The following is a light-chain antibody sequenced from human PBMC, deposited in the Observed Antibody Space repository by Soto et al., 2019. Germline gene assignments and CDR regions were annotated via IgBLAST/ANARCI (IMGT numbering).Light chain of an antibody. CDR2: GAS. CDR3: QQYNNWPVT. Sequence: EIVMTQSPATLSVSPWEGATLSCRASQSLSRDLAWYQQKPGQAPRLLIFGASTRVTGIPARFSGSGSGTDFTLTISSLEPEDFAVYYCQQYNNWPVTFGQGTKVDIK. CDR1: QSLSRD. V-gene: IGKV3-15*01. J-gene: IGKJ1*01.